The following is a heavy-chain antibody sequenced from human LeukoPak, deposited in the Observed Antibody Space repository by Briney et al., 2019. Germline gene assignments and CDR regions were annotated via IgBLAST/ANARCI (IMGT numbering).Heavy chain of an antibody. V-gene: IGHV4-38-2*02. CDR3: ASTYSLYDAFDI. CDR2: IYHSGST. D-gene: IGHD6-13*01. J-gene: IGHJ3*02. CDR1: DYSISSGYY. Sequence: PSETLSLTCTVSDYSISSGYYWAWIRQPPGKGLEWIGHIYHSGSTYYNPSLKSRVTISVGTSENQFSLKLSSVTAADTAVYYCASTYSLYDAFDIWGQGTMVTVSS.